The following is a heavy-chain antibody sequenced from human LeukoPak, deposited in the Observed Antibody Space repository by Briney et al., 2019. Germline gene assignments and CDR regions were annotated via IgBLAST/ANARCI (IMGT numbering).Heavy chain of an antibody. Sequence: ASVKVSCKASGYTFTSYYMHWVRQAPGQGLEWMGIINPSGGSTSYAQKFQGRVTLTRDMSTSTVYMELSSLRSEDTAVYYCARIYSNSVFDYWGQGTLVTVSS. D-gene: IGHD4-11*01. V-gene: IGHV1-46*01. CDR2: INPSGGST. CDR3: ARIYSNSVFDY. J-gene: IGHJ4*02. CDR1: GYTFTSYY.